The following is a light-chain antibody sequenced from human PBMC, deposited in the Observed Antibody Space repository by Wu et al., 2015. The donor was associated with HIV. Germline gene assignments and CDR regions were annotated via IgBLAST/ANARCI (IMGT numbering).Light chain of an antibody. CDR2: GTS. Sequence: EIVMTQSPATLSVSPGERATLSCRASQTVSTDLAWYQQKPGQSPRLLIYGTSSRATGFPDRFSGSGSGTDFTLTISRLEPEDFAVYYCQQYGSSYTFGQGTKLEIK. J-gene: IGKJ2*01. CDR3: QQYGSSYT. V-gene: IGKV3-20*01. CDR1: QTVSTD.